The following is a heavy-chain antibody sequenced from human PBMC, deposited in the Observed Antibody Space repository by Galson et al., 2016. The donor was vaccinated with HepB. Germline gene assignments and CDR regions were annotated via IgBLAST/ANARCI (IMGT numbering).Heavy chain of an antibody. CDR3: VRGGLYCGGDCSRPYYFDY. D-gene: IGHD2-21*01. CDR1: GFTFSAYA. J-gene: IGHJ4*02. CDR2: ISYDGSNK. Sequence: SLRLSCAASGFTFSAYAMHWVRQAPGKGLEWVATISYDGSNKYYAASVKGRFTISREDAKNSVYLQMNSLTAGDTAVYFCVRGGLYCGGDCSRPYYFDYWGQGILVTVSS. V-gene: IGHV3-30*14.